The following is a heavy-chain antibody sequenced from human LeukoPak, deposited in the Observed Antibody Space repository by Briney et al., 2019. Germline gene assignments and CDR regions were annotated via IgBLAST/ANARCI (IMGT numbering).Heavy chain of an antibody. V-gene: IGHV1-2*02. J-gene: IGHJ4*02. Sequence: ASVKVSCKASGYTFTGYYMHWVRQAPGQGLEWMGWINPNSGGTNYAQKFQGRVTMTRDTSTSTVYMELSSLRSEDTAVYYCARTWGSGGTSFIDYWGQGTLVTVSS. CDR3: ARTWGSGGTSFIDY. CDR2: INPNSGGT. D-gene: IGHD2-15*01. CDR1: GYTFTGYY.